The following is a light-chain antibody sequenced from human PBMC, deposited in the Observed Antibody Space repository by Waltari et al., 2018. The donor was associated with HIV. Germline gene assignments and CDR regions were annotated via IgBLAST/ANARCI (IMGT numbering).Light chain of an antibody. CDR1: QSVRLN. V-gene: IGKV3-15*01. CDR2: GAS. J-gene: IGKJ2*01. CDR3: QQYDAWPQA. Sequence: EMLMTQSPATLSVSPGETVTLSCRASQSVRLNLAWYQQKPGQSPRLLIYGASTSATGIPVRFSGSGSETEFTLTISSLRSEDLAVYYCQQYDAWPQAFGQGTRLEIK.